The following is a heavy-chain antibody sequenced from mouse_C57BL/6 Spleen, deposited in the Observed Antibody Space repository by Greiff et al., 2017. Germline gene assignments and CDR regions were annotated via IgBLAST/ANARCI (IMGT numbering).Heavy chain of an antibody. CDR3: ARNDDGYSYYYAMDY. CDR1: GFSLTSYA. Sequence: QVQLQQSGPGLVAPSQSLSITCTVSGFSLTSYAISWVRQPPGKGLEWLGVIWTGGGTNYNSALKSRLSISKDNSKSQVFLKMNSLQTDDTARYYCARNDDGYSYYYAMDYWGQGTSVTVSS. J-gene: IGHJ4*01. CDR2: IWTGGGT. V-gene: IGHV2-9-1*01. D-gene: IGHD2-3*01.